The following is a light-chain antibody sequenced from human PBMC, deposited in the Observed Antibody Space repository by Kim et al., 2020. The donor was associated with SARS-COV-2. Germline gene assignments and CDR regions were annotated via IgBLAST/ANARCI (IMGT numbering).Light chain of an antibody. Sequence: QSALTQPASLSGSPGQSITISCTGTTSYVGAYDYVSWYQQFPGNAPKLIIYDVTHRPSGVSDRFSGSKSGNKASLTISGLQADDEADYYCSSFTTTTARVFGGGTQLTVL. CDR3: SSFTTTTARV. J-gene: IGLJ3*02. CDR2: DVT. V-gene: IGLV2-14*03. CDR1: TSYVGAYDY.